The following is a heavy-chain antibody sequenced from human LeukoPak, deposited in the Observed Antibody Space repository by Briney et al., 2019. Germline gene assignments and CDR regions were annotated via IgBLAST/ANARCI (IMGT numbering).Heavy chain of an antibody. Sequence: SETLSLTCAVSDYSISSGNYWGWIRQPPGKGLEWIGSVYHSGSTHCSPSLKSRVTIAVDTSKNQFSLKLSSVTAADTAVYYCARNDSSGYFDYWGQGTLVTVSS. CDR1: DYSISSGNY. J-gene: IGHJ4*02. D-gene: IGHD3-22*01. CDR2: VYHSGST. V-gene: IGHV4-38-2*01. CDR3: ARNDSSGYFDY.